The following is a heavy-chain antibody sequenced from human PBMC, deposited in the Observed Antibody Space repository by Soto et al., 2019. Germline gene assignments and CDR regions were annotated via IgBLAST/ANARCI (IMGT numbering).Heavy chain of an antibody. CDR1: GYTFTSYG. Sequence: ASVKVSCKASGYTFTSYGISWVRQAPGQGLEWMGWISAYNGNTNYAQKLQGRVTMTTDTSTSTAYMEPRSLRSDDTAVYYCARDLPRIAVAGTYYYYGMDVWGQGXTVTVYS. CDR3: ARDLPRIAVAGTYYYYGMDV. V-gene: IGHV1-18*04. J-gene: IGHJ6*02. D-gene: IGHD6-19*01. CDR2: ISAYNGNT.